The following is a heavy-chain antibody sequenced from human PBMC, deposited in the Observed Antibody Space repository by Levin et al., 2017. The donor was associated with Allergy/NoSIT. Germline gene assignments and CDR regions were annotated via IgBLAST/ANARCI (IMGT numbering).Heavy chain of an antibody. V-gene: IGHV3-23*01. J-gene: IGHJ5*02. CDR1: GFTFSSYA. CDR2: ISSGGST. Sequence: GGSLRLSCEASGFTFSSYAMSWVRQPPGKGLEWVSGISSGGSTYYPDSVQGRFTISRDISKNTLYLQMNSLRAEDTAIYYCAKLAYSVVVPAAIPSWGQGTLVTVSS. CDR3: AKLAYSVVVPAAIPS. D-gene: IGHD2-2*01.